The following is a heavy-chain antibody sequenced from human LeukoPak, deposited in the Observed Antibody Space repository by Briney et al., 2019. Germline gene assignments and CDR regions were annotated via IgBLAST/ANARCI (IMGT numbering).Heavy chain of an antibody. V-gene: IGHV3-23*01. D-gene: IGHD3-9*01. Sequence: PGGSLRLSCAASGFTFSSYAMSWVRQAPGKGLEWVSAISGSGGSTYYADSVKGRFTISRDNSKNTLYLQMNSLRAEDTAVYYCAKDRELRYFDWLLYSDYWGQGTLVTVSS. CDR1: GFTFSSYA. CDR2: ISGSGGST. CDR3: AKDRELRYFDWLLYSDY. J-gene: IGHJ4*02.